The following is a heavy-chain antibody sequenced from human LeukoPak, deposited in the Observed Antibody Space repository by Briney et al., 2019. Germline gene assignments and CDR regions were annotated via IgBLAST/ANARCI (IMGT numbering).Heavy chain of an antibody. Sequence: GGSLRLSCAASRFTISNYVMHWVRQAPGKGLEWVAVISYDGSDKYYADSVKGRFTISRDNSKNTLYLQMNSLRAEDTAVYYCAKDPRRYSRTGGYFDYWGQGTLVTVSS. CDR3: AKDPRRYSRTGGYFDY. J-gene: IGHJ4*02. CDR1: RFTISNYV. D-gene: IGHD6-13*01. CDR2: ISYDGSDK. V-gene: IGHV3-30*18.